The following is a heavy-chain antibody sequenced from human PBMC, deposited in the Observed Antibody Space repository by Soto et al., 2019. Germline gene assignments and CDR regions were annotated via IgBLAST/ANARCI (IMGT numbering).Heavy chain of an antibody. D-gene: IGHD2-8*01. CDR2: IYSGDTT. J-gene: IGHJ4*01. CDR3: VRDRVYNGSYFFDH. Sequence: PGGSLRLSCAASGFNVSSYHMNWVRQAPGKGLEWVSVIYSGDTTYYSESVRGRFTISRDNSRSTLFLQMTNLRLEDTAVYYCVRDRVYNGSYFFDHWGHGALVTVSS. V-gene: IGHV3-53*01. CDR1: GFNVSSYH.